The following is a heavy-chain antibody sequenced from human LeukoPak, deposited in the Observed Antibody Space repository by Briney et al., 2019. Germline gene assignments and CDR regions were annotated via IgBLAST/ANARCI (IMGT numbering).Heavy chain of an antibody. Sequence: ASVKVSCKASGYTFTSYDINWVRQATGQGLEWMGWMNPNSGNTSYAQKFQGRVTMTRDMSTSTVYMELSSLRSEDTAVYYCARGRLPNYSGSPPDAFDIWGQGTMVTVSS. CDR3: ARGRLPNYSGSPPDAFDI. CDR2: MNPNSGNT. CDR1: GYTFTSYD. J-gene: IGHJ3*02. V-gene: IGHV1-8*02. D-gene: IGHD1-26*01.